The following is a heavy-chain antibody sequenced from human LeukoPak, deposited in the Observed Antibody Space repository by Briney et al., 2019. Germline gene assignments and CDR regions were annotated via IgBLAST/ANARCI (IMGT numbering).Heavy chain of an antibody. Sequence: PGGSLRLSCAASGFTFSSCAMHWVRQAPGKGLEYVSAISSNGGSTYYANSVKGRFTISRDNSKNTLYLQMGSLRAEDMAVYYCARDGRSGAAAGNYFDYWGQGTLVTVSS. D-gene: IGHD6-13*01. CDR2: ISSNGGST. CDR3: ARDGRSGAAAGNYFDY. J-gene: IGHJ4*02. V-gene: IGHV3-64*01. CDR1: GFTFSSCA.